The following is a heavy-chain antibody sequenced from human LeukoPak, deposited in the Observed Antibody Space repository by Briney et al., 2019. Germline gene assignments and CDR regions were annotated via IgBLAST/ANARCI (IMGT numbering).Heavy chain of an antibody. D-gene: IGHD1-26*01. Sequence: ASVKVSCKASGCTFIDYYMHWVRQAPGQGLEWIGWISPNSGGTKYVEKFQGRVTMTRDTSITTVYMELSGLSFDDTAVYYCARGGGRYSVDYWGQGTLVIVSS. J-gene: IGHJ4*02. CDR1: GCTFIDYY. CDR2: ISPNSGGT. V-gene: IGHV1-2*02. CDR3: ARGGGRYSVDY.